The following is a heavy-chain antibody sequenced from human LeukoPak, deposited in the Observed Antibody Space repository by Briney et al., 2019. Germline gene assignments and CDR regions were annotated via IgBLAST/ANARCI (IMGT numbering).Heavy chain of an antibody. V-gene: IGHV3-21*04. J-gene: IGHJ4*02. D-gene: IGHD1-26*01. CDR3: AKVVGATGDY. CDR2: ISSSSSYI. Sequence: GGSLRLSCAASGFIFSNSWMNWVRQAPGKGLEWVSSISSSSSYIYYADSVKGRFTISRDNSKNTLYLQMSSLRAEDTAVYYCAKVVGATGDYWGQGTLVTVSS. CDR1: GFIFSNSW.